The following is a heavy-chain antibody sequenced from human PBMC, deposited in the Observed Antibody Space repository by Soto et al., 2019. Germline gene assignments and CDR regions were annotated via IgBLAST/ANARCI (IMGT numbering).Heavy chain of an antibody. D-gene: IGHD2-15*01. V-gene: IGHV3-33*08. CDR3: ARADCTGAYCYSWPFNYGVDV. Sequence: QVQLVESGGGVVQPGGSLRLSCTTSGFTFNTYGMHWVRQAPGKGLEWVAIIWYDGSNKYYADSVKGRFTISRDNYKNTLYLQMNGLGAEDTALYYCARADCTGAYCYSWPFNYGVDVWGQGTTVTVSS. J-gene: IGHJ6*02. CDR1: GFTFNTYG. CDR2: IWYDGSNK.